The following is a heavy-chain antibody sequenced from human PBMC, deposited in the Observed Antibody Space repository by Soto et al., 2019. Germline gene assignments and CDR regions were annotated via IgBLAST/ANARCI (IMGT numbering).Heavy chain of an antibody. CDR2: ISYDGSTQ. D-gene: IGHD3-22*01. J-gene: IGHJ4*02. Sequence: GGSLRLSCAASGFTLSNYAMHWVRHAPGKGLEWVAVISYDGSTQYYADSVKGRFTISRDNSKNTLYLQMNSLRAEDTAVYYCARDRVSGYYYDYFFDYWGQGTLVTVSS. CDR3: ARDRVSGYYYDYFFDY. V-gene: IGHV3-30-3*01. CDR1: GFTLSNYA.